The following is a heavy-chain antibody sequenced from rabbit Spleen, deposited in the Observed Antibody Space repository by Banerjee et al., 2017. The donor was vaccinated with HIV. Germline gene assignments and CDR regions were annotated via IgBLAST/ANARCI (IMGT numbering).Heavy chain of an antibody. Sequence: QEQLVESGGGLVQPGASLALTCTASGFSFSSSYDMCWVRQAPGKALEWIGCIYTGNRKNYYASWAKGRFTISKTSSTTVTLQMTSLTAADTATYFCARDTGSSFSSYGMDLWGPGTLVTVS. CDR3: ARDTGSSFSSYGMDL. V-gene: IGHV1S45*01. J-gene: IGHJ6*01. CDR2: IYTGNRKN. D-gene: IGHD8-1*01. CDR1: GFSFSSSYD.